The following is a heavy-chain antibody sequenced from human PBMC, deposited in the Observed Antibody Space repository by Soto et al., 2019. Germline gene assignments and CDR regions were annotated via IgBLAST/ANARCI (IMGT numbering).Heavy chain of an antibody. D-gene: IGHD6-13*01. CDR3: ARVIATAGGRRYFDL. CDR2: ISSSSSSYT. Sequence: GGSLRLSCAASGFTFSDYYMSWIRQAPGKGLEWVTYISSSSSSYTNYADSVQGRFTISRDNAKNSLYLQMNSLRAEDTAVYYCARVIATAGGRRYFDLWGRGTLVTVSS. CDR1: GFTFSDYY. J-gene: IGHJ2*01. V-gene: IGHV3-11*05.